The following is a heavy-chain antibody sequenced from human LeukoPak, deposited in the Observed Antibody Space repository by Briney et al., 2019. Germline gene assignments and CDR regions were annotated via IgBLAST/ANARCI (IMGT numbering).Heavy chain of an antibody. CDR3: ARGQVDTAMSDAFDI. CDR1: GYSFTSYW. D-gene: IGHD5-18*01. J-gene: IGHJ3*02. Sequence: GEPLKISCKGSGYSFTSYWIGWVRQLPGKGLEWMGIIYPGDSDTRYSPSFQGQVTISADKSISTAYLQWSSLKASDTAMYYCARGQVDTAMSDAFDIWGQGTMVTVSS. CDR2: IYPGDSDT. V-gene: IGHV5-51*01.